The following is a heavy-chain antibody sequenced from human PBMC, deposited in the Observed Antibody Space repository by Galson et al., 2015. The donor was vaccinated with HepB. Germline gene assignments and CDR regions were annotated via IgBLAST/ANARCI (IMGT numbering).Heavy chain of an antibody. CDR2: ISSDASKE. Sequence: SLRLSCAASGFTFSTYAMYWVRLAPGKGLEWVAIISSDASKEHYADSVKGRFTISRDNSKNTLYLQMNSLSAEDTAVYYCARDNLPGKAVVDSGYYFDHWGQGTLVTVSS. J-gene: IGHJ4*02. CDR1: GFTFSTYA. V-gene: IGHV3-30*04. D-gene: IGHD6-19*01. CDR3: ARDNLPGKAVVDSGYYFDH.